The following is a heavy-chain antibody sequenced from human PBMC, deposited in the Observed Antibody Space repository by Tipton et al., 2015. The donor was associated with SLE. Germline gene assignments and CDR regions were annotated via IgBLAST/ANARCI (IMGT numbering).Heavy chain of an antibody. CDR1: GGSISSGGYY. CDR3: AGQQLPSVRAFDI. CDR2: IYTSGGT. D-gene: IGHD6-13*01. V-gene: IGHV4-61*02. Sequence: TLSLTCTVSGGSISSGGYYWSWIRQPAGKGLEWIGRIYTSGGTNYNPSLKSRVTMSVDTSKNQFSLKLSSVTAADTAVYYCAGQQLPSVRAFDIWGQGTMVTVSS. J-gene: IGHJ3*02.